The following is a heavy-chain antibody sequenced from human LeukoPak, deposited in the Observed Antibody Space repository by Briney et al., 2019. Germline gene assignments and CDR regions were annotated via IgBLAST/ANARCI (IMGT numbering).Heavy chain of an antibody. CDR3: VKDFGDAYNYFDF. Sequence: GGSHRLSCSASGFTSSSYAMHWVRQAPGKGLEYVSVISSNGGSTYYADPVKGRFTISRDNSKNTLYLQMISLRDEDAAVYYCVKDFGDAYNYFDFWGQGTPVTLSS. CDR1: GFTSSSYA. V-gene: IGHV3-64D*09. CDR2: ISSNGGST. J-gene: IGHJ4*02. D-gene: IGHD5-24*01.